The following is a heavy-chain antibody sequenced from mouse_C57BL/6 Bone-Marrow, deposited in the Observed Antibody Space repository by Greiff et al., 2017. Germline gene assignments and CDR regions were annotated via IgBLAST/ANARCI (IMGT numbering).Heavy chain of an antibody. CDR2: ISSGGSYT. CDR1: GFTFSSYG. J-gene: IGHJ1*03. D-gene: IGHD1-1*01. CDR3: ARGAYGSGYWYFDV. V-gene: IGHV5-6*02. Sequence: EVKLVESGGDLVKPGGSLKLSCAASGFTFSSYGMSWVRQTPDKRLEWVATISSGGSYTYYPDSVKGRFTISRDNAKNTLYLQMSSLKSEDTAMYYCARGAYGSGYWYFDVWGTGTTVTVSS.